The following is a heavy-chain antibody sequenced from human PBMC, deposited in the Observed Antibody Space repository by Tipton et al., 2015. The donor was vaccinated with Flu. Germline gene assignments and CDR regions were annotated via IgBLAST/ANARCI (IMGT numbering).Heavy chain of an antibody. CDR2: VYHTGDT. V-gene: IGHV4-39*07. Sequence: TLSLTCSVSGASFSSTSYHWAWIRQPPGKGLEWIGSVYHTGDTFITPSLQGRVTISINTSKSQFSLKLTSVTATDTAAYFCATVSSFYFFFDSWGQGTLVAVSS. CDR3: ATVSSFYFFFDS. CDR1: GASFSSTSYH. D-gene: IGHD3-3*02. J-gene: IGHJ4*02.